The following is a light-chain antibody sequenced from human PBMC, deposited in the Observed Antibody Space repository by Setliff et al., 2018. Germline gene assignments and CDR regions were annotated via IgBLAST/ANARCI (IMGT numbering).Light chain of an antibody. V-gene: IGLV2-14*01. J-gene: IGLJ1*01. Sequence: ALTQPASVSGSPGQSITISCTGTSSDVGYYNYVSWYQHHPAKAPKLMIYEVSNRPSGVSNRFSGSKSGNTASLTISGLQAEDEADYYCSSYTSGSTLYVFGTGTKVTVL. CDR1: SSDVGYYNY. CDR3: SSYTSGSTLYV. CDR2: EVS.